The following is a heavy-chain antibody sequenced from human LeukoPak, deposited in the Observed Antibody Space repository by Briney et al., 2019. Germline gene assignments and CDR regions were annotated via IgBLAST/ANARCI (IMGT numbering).Heavy chain of an antibody. CDR3: ARATRDKRYFDL. J-gene: IGHJ2*01. CDR2: IYYSGST. V-gene: IGHV4-59*01. Sequence: SETLSLTCAVYGGSFSSYYWSWIRQPPGKGLEWIGYIYYSGSTNYNPSLKSRVTISVDTSKNQFSLKLSSVTAADTAVYYCARATRDKRYFDLWGRGTLVTVSS. D-gene: IGHD2-15*01. CDR1: GGSFSSYY.